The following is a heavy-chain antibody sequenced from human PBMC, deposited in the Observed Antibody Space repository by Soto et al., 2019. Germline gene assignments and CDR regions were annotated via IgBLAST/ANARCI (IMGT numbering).Heavy chain of an antibody. V-gene: IGHV6-1*01. CDR2: TYYRSKRYS. CDR3: ARVQHPAYFDD. CDR1: GDSVSSNLAS. Sequence: PSQTLSLTCVMSGDSVSSNLASWSWIRHSPSRGLEWLGRTYYRSKRYSYYALSVKSRITINPDTSKNQFSLHLSSVTPEDTAVDDCARVQHPAYFDDWGQGTPVTVSS. J-gene: IGHJ4*02.